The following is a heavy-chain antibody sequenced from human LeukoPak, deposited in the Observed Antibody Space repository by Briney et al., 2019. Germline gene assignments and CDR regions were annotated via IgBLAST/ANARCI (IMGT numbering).Heavy chain of an antibody. CDR3: ARGGLRYFDWFPHYYYYYYMDV. J-gene: IGHJ6*03. D-gene: IGHD3-9*01. CDR1: GFTFSSYW. Sequence: GGSLRLSCAASGFTFSSYWMHWVRQAPGKGLVWVSRINSDGSGTSYADSVKGRFTISRDNAKNTLYLQMNSLRAEDTAVYYCARGGLRYFDWFPHYYYYYYMDVWGKGTTVTISS. V-gene: IGHV3-74*01. CDR2: INSDGSGT.